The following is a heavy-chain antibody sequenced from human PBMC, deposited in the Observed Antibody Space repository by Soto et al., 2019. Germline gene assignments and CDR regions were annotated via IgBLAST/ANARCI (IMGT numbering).Heavy chain of an antibody. Sequence: EVQLVQSGAEVKKPGESLKISCKGSGYSFTSYWIGWVRQMPGKGLEWMGIIYPGDSDTRYSPSFQGQVTISADKSISTAYLQWSSLKASDTAMYYCARHVPYYDAGPGMGAFDIWGQGTMVTVSS. D-gene: IGHD3-3*01. V-gene: IGHV5-51*01. CDR3: ARHVPYYDAGPGMGAFDI. CDR2: IYPGDSDT. CDR1: GYSFTSYW. J-gene: IGHJ3*02.